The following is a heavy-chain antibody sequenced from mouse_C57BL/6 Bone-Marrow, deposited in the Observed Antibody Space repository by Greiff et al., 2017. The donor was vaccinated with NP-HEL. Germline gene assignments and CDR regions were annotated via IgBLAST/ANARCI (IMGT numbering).Heavy chain of an antibody. D-gene: IGHD2-1*01. CDR1: GYTFTSYW. CDR3: TAYGNYEDFDY. Sequence: VQLQQSGTVLARPGASVKMSCKTSGYTFTSYWMHWVKQRPGQGLEWIGAIYPGNSDTSYNQKFKGKAKLTAVTSASTAYMELSSLTNEDSAGYYCTAYGNYEDFDYWGQGTTLTVSS. V-gene: IGHV1-5*01. J-gene: IGHJ2*01. CDR2: IYPGNSDT.